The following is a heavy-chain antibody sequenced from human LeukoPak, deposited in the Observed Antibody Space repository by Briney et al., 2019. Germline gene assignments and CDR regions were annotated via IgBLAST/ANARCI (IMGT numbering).Heavy chain of an antibody. CDR1: GGSISSYY. D-gene: IGHD5-18*01. CDR3: ARHGYSSLYY. Sequence: SETLSLTCTVSGGSISSYYWSWIRQPPGKGLEWIGYIYYSGSTSYNPSLKSRVSISVDTSKNQFSLKLSSVTAADTAVYYCARHGYSSLYYWGQGTLVTVSS. V-gene: IGHV4-59*08. CDR2: IYYSGST. J-gene: IGHJ4*02.